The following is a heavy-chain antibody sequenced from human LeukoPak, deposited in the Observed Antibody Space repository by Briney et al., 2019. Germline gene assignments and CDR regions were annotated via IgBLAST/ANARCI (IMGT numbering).Heavy chain of an antibody. CDR3: ARLAHNAWYAIDY. CDR2: IIPDGSAK. V-gene: IGHV3-7*01. J-gene: IGHJ4*02. CDR1: EFTFGFYW. Sequence: GGSLRLSCVASEFTFGFYWMTWVRQAPGKGLEWLANIIPDGSAKFYVDSVKGRFTISRDNPKNSLYLHINSLRAEDTAVYYCARLAHNAWYAIDYWGQGTLVTVSS. D-gene: IGHD6-13*01.